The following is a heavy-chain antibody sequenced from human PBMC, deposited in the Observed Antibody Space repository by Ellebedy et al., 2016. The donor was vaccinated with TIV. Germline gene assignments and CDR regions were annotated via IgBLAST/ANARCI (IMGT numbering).Heavy chain of an antibody. D-gene: IGHD1-7*01. CDR2: VYPGDSDA. CDR3: AKNYNRYNWNSNFDS. J-gene: IGHJ4*02. V-gene: IGHV5-51*01. Sequence: KVSXXGSGYDFDNFWIAWVRQTPGKGLEWMGVVYPGDSDAKYSPSFEGQVTISADKSIYTAYLQWRSLKASDTGIYFCAKNYNRYNWNSNFDSWGQGTLVTVSS. CDR1: GYDFDNFW.